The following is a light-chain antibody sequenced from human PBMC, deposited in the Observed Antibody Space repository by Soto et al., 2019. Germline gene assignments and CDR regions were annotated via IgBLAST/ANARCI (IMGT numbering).Light chain of an antibody. CDR1: QGISSA. J-gene: IGKJ3*01. CDR3: QQFDDYPFT. Sequence: IHLTHSPSSLSASVLYSVTITFLAIQGISSALAWYQQTPGRPPKLLIYDGSTLESGVPSRFSGSRSGTDFTLTVSSLQPEDFATYYCQQFDDYPFTFGPGTKVDIK. CDR2: DGS. V-gene: IGKV1D-13*01.